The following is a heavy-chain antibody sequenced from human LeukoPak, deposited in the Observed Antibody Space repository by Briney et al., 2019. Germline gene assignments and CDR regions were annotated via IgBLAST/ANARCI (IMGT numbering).Heavy chain of an antibody. V-gene: IGHV1-8*03. CDR2: MNPNSGNT. CDR3: ARTSSGWYYYYYYYMDV. Sequence: ASVKVSCKASGYTFTSYGISWVRQATGQGLEWMGWMNPNSGNTGYAQKFQGRGTITRNTSISTAYMELSSLRSEDTAVYYCARTSSGWYYYYYYYMDVWGKGTTVTVSS. D-gene: IGHD6-19*01. CDR1: GYTFTSYG. J-gene: IGHJ6*03.